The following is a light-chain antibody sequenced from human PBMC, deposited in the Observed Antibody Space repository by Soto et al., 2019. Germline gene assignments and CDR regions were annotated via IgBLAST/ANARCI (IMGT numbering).Light chain of an antibody. CDR1: QGISSA. Sequence: AIQLTQSPSSLSASVGDRVTITCRASQGISSALAWYQQKPGKAPKLLIYDAPSLDSGVPSRFSGSGSGTDFTLTISSLQPEEFATYYCQQFNNYPSFGQGTRLEIK. CDR3: QQFNNYPS. V-gene: IGKV1D-13*01. J-gene: IGKJ5*01. CDR2: DAP.